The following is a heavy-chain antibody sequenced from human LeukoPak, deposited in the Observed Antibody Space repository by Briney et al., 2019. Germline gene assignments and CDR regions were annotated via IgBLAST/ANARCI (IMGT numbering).Heavy chain of an antibody. V-gene: IGHV3-53*01. J-gene: IGHJ3*02. D-gene: IGHD6-19*01. Sequence: GGSLRLSCAASGVSVSSNYLNWVRQAPGRGLEWVSLIYNGGSTYYAYSVRGRFTVSRDNSKNTLYLQLYNLRAEDTAVYYCARESSGWAAFDIWGQGTMVTVSS. CDR2: IYNGGST. CDR1: GVSVSSNY. CDR3: ARESSGWAAFDI.